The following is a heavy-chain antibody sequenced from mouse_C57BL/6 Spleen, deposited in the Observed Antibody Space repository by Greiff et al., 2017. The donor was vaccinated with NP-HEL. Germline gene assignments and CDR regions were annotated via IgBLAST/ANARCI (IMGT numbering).Heavy chain of an antibody. D-gene: IGHD2-4*01. Sequence: VQLQQSGAELARPGASVKLSCKASGYTFTSYGISWVRQRTGQGLEWIGEIYPRSGNTYYNEKFKGKATLTADKSSSTAYMELRSLTSEDSAVYFCARWDYDYNYAMDYWGQGTSVTVSS. CDR2: IYPRSGNT. CDR3: ARWDYDYNYAMDY. V-gene: IGHV1-81*01. J-gene: IGHJ4*01. CDR1: GYTFTSYG.